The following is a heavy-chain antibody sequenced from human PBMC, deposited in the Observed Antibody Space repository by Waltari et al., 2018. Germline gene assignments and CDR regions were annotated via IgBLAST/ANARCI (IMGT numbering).Heavy chain of an antibody. CDR2: ITNRGGGA. CDR3: VKVGSSSPAYDY. Sequence: EVQLLESGGGLVQPGGSLRLSCDASGFTFRMFAMGWVRQAPGKGLEWVSSITNRGGGAYYAGFGKGRFTISRDNPENTLFLQMNSLGAEDTAVYYCVKVGSSSPAYDYWGQGTQVTVSS. V-gene: IGHV3-23*01. D-gene: IGHD6-6*01. J-gene: IGHJ4*02. CDR1: GFTFRMFA.